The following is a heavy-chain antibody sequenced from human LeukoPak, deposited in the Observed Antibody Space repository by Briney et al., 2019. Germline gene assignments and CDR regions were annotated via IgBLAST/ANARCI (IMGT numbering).Heavy chain of an antibody. CDR1: GFTFSSYA. Sequence: GRSLRLSCAASGFTFSSYAMHWVRQAPGKGLEWVAVISYDGSNKYYADSVKGRFTISRDNSKNTLCLQMNSLRAEDTAVYYCARGGSRQYNFWGQGTLVTVSS. V-gene: IGHV3-30*04. CDR2: ISYDGSNK. CDR3: ARGGSRQYNF. D-gene: IGHD5-18*01. J-gene: IGHJ4*02.